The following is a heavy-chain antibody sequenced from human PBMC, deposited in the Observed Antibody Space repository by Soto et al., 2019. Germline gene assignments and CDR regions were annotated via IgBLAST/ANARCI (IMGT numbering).Heavy chain of an antibody. CDR3: ARGQYYYGSGGAVDWFDP. Sequence: QVQLVESGGGVVQPGRSLRLSCAASGFTFSSYGMHWVRQAPGKGLEWVAVIWYDGSNKYYADSVKGRFTISRDNSKNTLYLQMNSLRAEDTAVYYCARGQYYYGSGGAVDWFDPWGQGTLVTVSS. D-gene: IGHD3-10*01. V-gene: IGHV3-33*01. J-gene: IGHJ5*02. CDR1: GFTFSSYG. CDR2: IWYDGSNK.